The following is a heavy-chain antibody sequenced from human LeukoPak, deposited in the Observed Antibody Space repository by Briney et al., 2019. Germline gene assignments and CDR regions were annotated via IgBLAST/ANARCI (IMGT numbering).Heavy chain of an antibody. V-gene: IGHV3-53*01. J-gene: IGHJ3*02. CDR2: IYSGGST. D-gene: IGHD3-3*01. Sequence: GSLRLSCAASGFTVSSSYMSWVRQAPGKGLERVSVIYSGGSTYYPDSLKGRFTISRHISKNTLYLHMNSLRAEDTAVYYCARDPTYDFWSGSDAFDIWGQGTMVTVSS. CDR1: GFTVSSSY. CDR3: ARDPTYDFWSGSDAFDI.